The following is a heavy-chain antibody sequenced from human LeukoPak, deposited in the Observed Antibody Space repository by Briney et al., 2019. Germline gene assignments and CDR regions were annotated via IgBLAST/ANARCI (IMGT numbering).Heavy chain of an antibody. CDR3: ARAGATTVTYDY. Sequence: GASVKVSCKVSGYTLTELSMHWVRQAPGKGLEWMGGFDPEDGETIYAQKLQGRVTMTTDTSTSTAYMELRSLRSDDTAVYYCARAGATTVTYDYWGQGTLVTVSS. CDR2: FDPEDGET. D-gene: IGHD4-17*01. J-gene: IGHJ4*02. CDR1: GYTLTELS. V-gene: IGHV1-24*01.